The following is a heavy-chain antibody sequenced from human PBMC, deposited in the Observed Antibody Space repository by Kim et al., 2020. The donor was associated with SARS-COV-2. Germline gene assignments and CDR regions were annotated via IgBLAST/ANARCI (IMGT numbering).Heavy chain of an antibody. CDR3: AKEEDWNYSLSSGGFDY. V-gene: IGHV3-30*02. D-gene: IGHD1-7*01. Sequence: KGQFTISRDNAKTTLYLHMNSLRAEDTAVYYCAKEEDWNYSLSSGGFDYWGQGTLVTVSS. J-gene: IGHJ4*02.